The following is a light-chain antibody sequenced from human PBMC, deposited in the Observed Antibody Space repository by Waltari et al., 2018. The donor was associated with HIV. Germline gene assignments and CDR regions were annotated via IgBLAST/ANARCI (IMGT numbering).Light chain of an antibody. Sequence: DIQMTQSPSSLSTSVGDKVTITRRASQSINTNLNWYQQRPGKAPKLLIYAASSLQGGVPSRFSGSGSGTDFTLTISSLQPEDFATYFCQQSSTTPPTFVQGTKVE. CDR3: QQSSTTPPT. CDR1: QSINTN. V-gene: IGKV1-39*01. J-gene: IGKJ1*01. CDR2: AAS.